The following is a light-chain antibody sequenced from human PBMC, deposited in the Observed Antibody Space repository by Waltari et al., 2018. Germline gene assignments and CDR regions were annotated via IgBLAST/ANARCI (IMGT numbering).Light chain of an antibody. CDR3: LQYLHTPRT. V-gene: IGKV4-1*01. Sequence: DVVMIQSPDSLAVSLGERATINCKSSQSLLYTSNNKNYLVWYQQKPGQPPKILIYWASIRESGVPDRFSGSGSGTDFTLTISGLQAEDVASYFCLQYLHTPRTFGQGTKVEIK. J-gene: IGKJ1*01. CDR1: QSLLYTSNNKNY. CDR2: WAS.